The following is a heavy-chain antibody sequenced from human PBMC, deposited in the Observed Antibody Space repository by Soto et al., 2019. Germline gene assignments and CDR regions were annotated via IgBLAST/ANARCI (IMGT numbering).Heavy chain of an antibody. CDR2: IIPICGTP. Sequence: QVQLVQSGAEVKKPGSSVKVSCKASGVIFSTYAISWLRQAPGQGLEWMGGIIPICGTPNYAQRFQGRGTITADESTSTAYMALSRLRSEDTAVYSCARDRDDYGSGNYYNRIAFWGQGTLFNVAS. CDR1: GVIFSTYA. V-gene: IGHV1-69*01. CDR3: ARDRDDYGSGNYYNRIAF. D-gene: IGHD3-10*01. J-gene: IGHJ4*02.